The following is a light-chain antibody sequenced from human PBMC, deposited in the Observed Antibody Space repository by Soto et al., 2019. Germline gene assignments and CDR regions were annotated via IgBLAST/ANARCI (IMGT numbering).Light chain of an antibody. V-gene: IGLV1-51*01. CDR3: GTWDSSLSAGV. CDR1: SSNSGNNY. CDR2: DNN. Sequence: QSVLTHPPSVSAAAGQKVTISCSGSSSNSGNNYVSWYQQLPGTAPKLLIYDNNKRPSGIPDRFSGSKSGTSATRGITGLQTGDEADYYCGTWDSSLSAGVFVGGTKLTVL. J-gene: IGLJ2*01.